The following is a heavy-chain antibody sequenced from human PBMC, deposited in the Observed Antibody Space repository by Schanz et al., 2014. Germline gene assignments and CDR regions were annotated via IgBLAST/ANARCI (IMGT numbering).Heavy chain of an antibody. J-gene: IGHJ6*02. Sequence: QVQLQESGPGLVQPSETLSLTCTVSGGSLSSYYWSWIRQSPGKGLEWIGYIYYSGSTNYNPSLKSRVNISIDTSKNQFSLRLISVTAADTAVYYCARVASYDFWSGYYTATPYHVMDVWGQGITVTVSS. D-gene: IGHD3-3*01. CDR2: IYYSGST. CDR3: ARVASYDFWSGYYTATPYHVMDV. CDR1: GGSLSSYY. V-gene: IGHV4-59*01.